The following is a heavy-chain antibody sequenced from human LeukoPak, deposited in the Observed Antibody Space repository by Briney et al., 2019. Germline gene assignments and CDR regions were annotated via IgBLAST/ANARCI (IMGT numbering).Heavy chain of an antibody. V-gene: IGHV1-18*04. CDR2: ISAYNGNT. Sequence: ASVKVSCKASGYTFTSYGISWARQAPGQGLEWMGWISAYNGNTNYAQKLQGRVTMTTDTSTSTAYMELRSLRSDDTAVYYCARDHAAGTSGDYWGQGTLVTVSS. CDR1: GYTFTSYG. D-gene: IGHD6-13*01. CDR3: ARDHAAGTSGDY. J-gene: IGHJ4*02.